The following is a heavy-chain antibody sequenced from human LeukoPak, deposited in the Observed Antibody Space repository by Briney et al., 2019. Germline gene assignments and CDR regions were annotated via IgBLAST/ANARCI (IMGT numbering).Heavy chain of an antibody. CDR3: ATWAFYHSLDV. Sequence: GGSLRLSCEASGFTFDAYAMHWVGQAPGKGLEGVSLINKDGSATYYADSVEGRFTISRDNSKNSLYLQMNSLRSEDTALYYCATWAFYHSLDVWGQGTTVTVSS. J-gene: IGHJ6*02. CDR2: INKDGSAT. CDR1: GFTFDAYA. D-gene: IGHD1-26*01. V-gene: IGHV3-43*02.